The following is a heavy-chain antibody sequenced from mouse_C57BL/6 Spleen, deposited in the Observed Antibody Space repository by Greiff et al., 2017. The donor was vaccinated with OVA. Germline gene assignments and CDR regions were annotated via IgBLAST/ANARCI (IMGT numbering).Heavy chain of an antibody. CDR3: ARSTAQVPYYAMDY. D-gene: IGHD3-2*02. CDR1: GYTFTSYW. CDR2: IHPNSGST. Sequence: VQLQQPGAELVKPGASVKLSCKASGYTFTSYWMHWVKQRPGQGLEWIGMIHPNSGSTNYNEKFKSKATLTVDKSSSTAYMQLSSLTSEDSAVYYCARSTAQVPYYAMDYWGQGTSVTVSS. J-gene: IGHJ4*01. V-gene: IGHV1-64*01.